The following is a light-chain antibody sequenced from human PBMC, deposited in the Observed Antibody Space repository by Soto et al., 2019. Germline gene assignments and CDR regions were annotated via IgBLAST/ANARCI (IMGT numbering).Light chain of an antibody. CDR2: EVS. CDR3: SSYTSSSTV. V-gene: IGLV2-14*01. CDR1: SSDVVYKY. Sequence: QSALTQPASVSGSPGQSITISCTGASSDVVYKYVSRYQQHPGKAPKLIIYEVSYRPSGVSIRFSGSKSGNTASLTISGLQAEDEADYYCSSYTSSSTVFGGGTKLTVL. J-gene: IGLJ3*02.